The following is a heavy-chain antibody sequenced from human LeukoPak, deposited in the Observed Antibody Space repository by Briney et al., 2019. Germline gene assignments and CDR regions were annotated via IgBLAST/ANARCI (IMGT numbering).Heavy chain of an antibody. CDR3: ARPYCSSTSCYWVDAFDI. CDR2: ISSSGSTI. D-gene: IGHD2-2*01. J-gene: IGHJ3*02. V-gene: IGHV3-11*01. CDR1: GFTFSDYY. Sequence: GGSLRLSCAASGFTFSDYYMSWIRQAPGKGLEWVSYISSSGSTIYYADSVKGRFTISRDNAKNSLYLQMNSLRAEDTAVYYCARPYCSSTSCYWVDAFDIWGQGTMVTVSS.